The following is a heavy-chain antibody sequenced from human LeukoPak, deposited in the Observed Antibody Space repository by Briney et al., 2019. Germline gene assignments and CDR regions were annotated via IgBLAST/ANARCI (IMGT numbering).Heavy chain of an antibody. CDR1: GFTHTNYA. J-gene: IGHJ4*02. D-gene: IGHD3-10*01. V-gene: IGHV3-30*04. CDR3: ARTYNYGSGKYGSFDS. Sequence: GRSLRLSCVATGFTHTNYAMHWVRQAPRKGLEWVAVISYDGNSKHHADSVKDRFTISRDNSKNALYLQMNSLRVEDTAVYYCARTYNYGSGKYGSFDSWGQGTLVTVSS. CDR2: ISYDGNSK.